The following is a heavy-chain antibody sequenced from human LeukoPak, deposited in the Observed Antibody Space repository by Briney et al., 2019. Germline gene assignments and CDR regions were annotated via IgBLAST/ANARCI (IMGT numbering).Heavy chain of an antibody. J-gene: IGHJ6*03. CDR3: ARWAEYQQPFPYYMDV. CDR1: GDSVTNYD. D-gene: IGHD6-13*01. Sequence: SETLSLTCTVSGDSVTNYDWSWIRQAPGKGLEWIGNIYARGSTTYSPSLKSRVTTSIDTSKNHFSLRLTSVTAADAAVYYCARWAEYQQPFPYYMDVWGKGTTVTVSS. CDR2: IYARGST. V-gene: IGHV4-4*09.